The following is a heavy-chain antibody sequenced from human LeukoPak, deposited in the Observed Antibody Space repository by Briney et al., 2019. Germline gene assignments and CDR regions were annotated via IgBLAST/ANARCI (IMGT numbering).Heavy chain of an antibody. Sequence: SETLSLTCAVYGGSFSGYYWSWIRQPPGKGLEWIGEINHRGSTNYNPSLKSRVTISVDTSKNQFSLKLSSVTAADTAVYYCARSIAARIFDYWGQGTLVTVSS. CDR3: ARSIAARIFDY. CDR1: GGSFSGYY. CDR2: INHRGST. D-gene: IGHD6-6*01. J-gene: IGHJ4*02. V-gene: IGHV4-34*01.